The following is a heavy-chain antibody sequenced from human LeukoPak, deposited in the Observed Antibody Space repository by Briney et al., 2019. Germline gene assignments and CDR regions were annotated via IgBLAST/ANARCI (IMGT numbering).Heavy chain of an antibody. CDR2: ISYDGSNK. J-gene: IGHJ5*02. CDR1: GFTFSSYG. Sequence: GGSLRLSCAASGFTFSSYGMPWVRQAPGKGLEWVAVISYDGSNKYYADSVRGRFTISRDNSKNTLYLQMNSLRAEDTAVYYCAKETTVTPYNWFDPWRQGTLVTVSS. V-gene: IGHV3-30*18. D-gene: IGHD4-17*01. CDR3: AKETTVTPYNWFDP.